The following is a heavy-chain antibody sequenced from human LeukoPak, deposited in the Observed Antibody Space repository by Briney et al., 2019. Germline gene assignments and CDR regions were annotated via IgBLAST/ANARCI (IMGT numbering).Heavy chain of an antibody. Sequence: PPETLSLTCTVSGGSISSSSYYWGWIRQPPGKGLEWIGSIYYSGSTYYNPSLKSRVTISVDTSKNQFSLKLSSVTAADTAVYYCARDRSDITIFGVVTAGWFDPWGQGTLVTVSS. J-gene: IGHJ5*02. CDR3: ARDRSDITIFGVVTAGWFDP. CDR1: GGSISSSSYY. V-gene: IGHV4-39*07. CDR2: IYYSGST. D-gene: IGHD3-3*01.